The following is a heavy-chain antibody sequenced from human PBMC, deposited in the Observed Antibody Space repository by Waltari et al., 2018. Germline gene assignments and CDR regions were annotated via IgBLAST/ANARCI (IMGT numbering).Heavy chain of an antibody. CDR1: GGTFSSYA. CDR2: IIPIFGTA. J-gene: IGHJ4*02. V-gene: IGHV1-69*05. Sequence: QVQLVQSGAEVKKPGSSVKVSCTASGGTFSSYAISWVRKAPGQGLEWMGGIIPIFGTANYAQKFQGRVTITTDESTSTAYMELSSLRSEDTAVYYCARSIEYSSTNFDYWGQGTLVTVSS. D-gene: IGHD6-6*01. CDR3: ARSIEYSSTNFDY.